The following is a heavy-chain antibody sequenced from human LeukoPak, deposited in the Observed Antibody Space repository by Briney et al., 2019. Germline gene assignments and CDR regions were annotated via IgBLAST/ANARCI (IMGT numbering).Heavy chain of an antibody. Sequence: SETLSLTCTVSGGSISSYYWSWIRQPPGKGLEWIGYIYYSGSTNYNPSLKSRVTISVDMSKNQFSLKLSSVTAADTAVYYCARHFRSGWYYFDYWGQGTLVTVSS. CDR1: GGSISSYY. J-gene: IGHJ4*02. V-gene: IGHV4-59*08. CDR3: ARHFRSGWYYFDY. CDR2: IYYSGST. D-gene: IGHD6-19*01.